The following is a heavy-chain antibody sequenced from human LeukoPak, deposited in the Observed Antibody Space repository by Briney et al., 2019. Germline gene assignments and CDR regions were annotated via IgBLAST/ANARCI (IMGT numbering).Heavy chain of an antibody. V-gene: IGHV3-9*01. J-gene: IGHJ4*02. D-gene: IGHD6-6*01. CDR2: ISWNSGSI. CDR1: GFTFDDYA. CDR3: ARSEYSSSSGDY. Sequence: PGRSLRLSCAASGFTFDDYAMHWVRQAPGKGLEWVSGISWNSGSIGYADSVKGRFTISRDNAKNSLYLQMNSLRAEDTALYYCARSEYSSSSGDYWGQGTLVTVSS.